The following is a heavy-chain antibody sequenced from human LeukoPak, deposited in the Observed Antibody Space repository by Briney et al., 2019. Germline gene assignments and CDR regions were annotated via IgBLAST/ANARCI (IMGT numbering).Heavy chain of an antibody. D-gene: IGHD2-2*01. Sequence: ASVKVSCKTSGYTFSNYGISWVRQAPGQGLEWMGWISAYNGNTKYEQKFQGRVTMTTDTMTTDTSTSTAYMELSSLRSEDTAVYYCARVPGCSSTSCYDVWFDPWGQGTLVTVSS. CDR2: ISAYNGNT. CDR3: ARVPGCSSTSCYDVWFDP. CDR1: GYTFSNYG. J-gene: IGHJ5*02. V-gene: IGHV1-18*01.